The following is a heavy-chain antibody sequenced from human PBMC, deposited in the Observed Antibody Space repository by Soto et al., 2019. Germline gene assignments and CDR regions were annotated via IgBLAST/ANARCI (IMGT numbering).Heavy chain of an antibody. V-gene: IGHV4-39*01. J-gene: IGHJ4*02. CDR3: ARHLNDWLFLY. Sequence: PSETLSLTCTVSSGSISSSSYYWGWIRQPPGKGLEWIGSIYYSGSTYYNPSLKSRVTISVDTSKNQFSLKLSSVTAADTAVYYCARHLNDWLFLYWGQGTLVTVSS. CDR1: SGSISSSSYY. CDR2: IYYSGST. D-gene: IGHD3-9*01.